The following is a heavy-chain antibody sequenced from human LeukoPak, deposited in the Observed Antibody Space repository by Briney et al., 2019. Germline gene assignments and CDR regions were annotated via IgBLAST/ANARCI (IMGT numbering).Heavy chain of an antibody. Sequence: GASVKVSCKASGGTFNNYAISWVRQAPGQGLEWMGGIIPIFGTAKYAQKVQGRVTITADESTCTAYMELSSLRSEDTAVYYCARAQFYYDSSGPYYFDYWGQGTLVTVSS. D-gene: IGHD3-22*01. CDR3: ARAQFYYDSSGPYYFDY. J-gene: IGHJ4*02. CDR2: IIPIFGTA. V-gene: IGHV1-69*13. CDR1: GGTFNNYA.